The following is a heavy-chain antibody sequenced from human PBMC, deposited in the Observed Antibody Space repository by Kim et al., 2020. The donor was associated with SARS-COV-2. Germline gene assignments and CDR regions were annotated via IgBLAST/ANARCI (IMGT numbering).Heavy chain of an antibody. CDR3: ARGYSGPGDFDY. Sequence: RYSPSFQGQVTISADKSISIAYLQWSSLKASDTAMYYCARGYSGPGDFDYWGQGTLVTVSS. V-gene: IGHV5-51*01. J-gene: IGHJ4*02. D-gene: IGHD5-12*01.